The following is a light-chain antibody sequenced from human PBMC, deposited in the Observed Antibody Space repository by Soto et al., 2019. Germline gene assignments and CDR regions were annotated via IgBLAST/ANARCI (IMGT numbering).Light chain of an antibody. Sequence: QSALTQPPSASGSPGQSVTISCTGTSSDVGGYDYVSWYQQQSGKAPKLIIYEVSNRPWGVPDRFAGSKSGNTASLTVAGLQAEDEADYYCSSDAGISNVIFGAGTKVTVL. V-gene: IGLV2-8*01. CDR3: SSDAGISNVI. CDR2: EVS. CDR1: SSDVGGYDY. J-gene: IGLJ2*01.